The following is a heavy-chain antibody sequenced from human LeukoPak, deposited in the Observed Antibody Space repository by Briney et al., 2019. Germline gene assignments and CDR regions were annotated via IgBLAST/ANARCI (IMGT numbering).Heavy chain of an antibody. CDR2: IYYSGST. D-gene: IGHD6-13*01. CDR1: GGSFSGYY. CDR3: ARQGGGSSWSGYYYGMDV. Sequence: SETLSLTCAVYGGSFSGYYWAWIRQPPGKGLEWIGSIYYSGSTYYNPSLKSRVTISVDTSKNQFSLKLSSVTAADTAVYYCARQGGGSSWSGYYYGMDVWGQGTTVTVSS. J-gene: IGHJ6*02. V-gene: IGHV4-39*01.